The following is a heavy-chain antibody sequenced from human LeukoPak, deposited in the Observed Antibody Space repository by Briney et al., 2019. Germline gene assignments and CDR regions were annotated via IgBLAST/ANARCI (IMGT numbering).Heavy chain of an antibody. Sequence: SVKVSCKASGGTFSSYAISWVRQAPGQGLEWMGGIIPIFGTANYAQKFQGRVTNTTDESTSTAYMWLSSLRSEDTAVNYCAREGGSSGAFDIWGQGTMVSVSS. CDR2: IIPIFGTA. V-gene: IGHV1-69*05. D-gene: IGHD2-15*01. CDR1: GGTFSSYA. J-gene: IGHJ3*02. CDR3: AREGGSSGAFDI.